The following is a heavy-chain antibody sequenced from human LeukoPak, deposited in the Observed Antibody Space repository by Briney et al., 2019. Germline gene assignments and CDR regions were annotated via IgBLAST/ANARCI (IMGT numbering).Heavy chain of an antibody. J-gene: IGHJ3*02. CDR1: GGSISTSNYY. V-gene: IGHV4-39*07. CDR2: IFYSGST. Sequence: SETLSLTCTVSGGSISTSNYYWGWIRQPPGKGLEWIGNIFYSGSTYYSPSLRSRVTISLDTSRNQFSLKLNSVTAADTAVYYCAKSNGYGLVDIWXQGTMVTVXS. D-gene: IGHD3-10*01. CDR3: AKSNGYGLVDI.